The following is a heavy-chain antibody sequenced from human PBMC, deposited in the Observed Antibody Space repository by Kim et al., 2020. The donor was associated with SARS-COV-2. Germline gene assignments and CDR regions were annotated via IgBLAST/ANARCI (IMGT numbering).Heavy chain of an antibody. J-gene: IGHJ4*02. Sequence: GGSLRLSCAASGFTFSSYWMHWVRQAPGKGLVWVSRSNSDGSSTSYADSVKGRFTISRDNAKYTLYLQMNSLRDEDTAVYYCARIRSGYYPDYWGQGTLVTVSS. D-gene: IGHD3-3*01. V-gene: IGHV3-74*01. CDR1: GFTFSSYW. CDR3: ARIRSGYYPDY. CDR2: SNSDGSST.